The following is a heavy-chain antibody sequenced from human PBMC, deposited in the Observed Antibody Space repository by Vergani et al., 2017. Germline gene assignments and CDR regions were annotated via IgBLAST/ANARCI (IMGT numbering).Heavy chain of an antibody. D-gene: IGHD3-3*01. Sequence: QVQLVQSGAEVKKPGASVKVSCKASGYTFTSYGISWVRPAPGQGLEWMGWISAYNGNTNYAQKLQGRVTMTTDTSTSTAYMELRSLRSDDTAVYYCARADYDFWSGSELFDYWGQGTLVTVSS. CDR3: ARADYDFWSGSELFDY. V-gene: IGHV1-18*01. CDR1: GYTFTSYG. J-gene: IGHJ4*02. CDR2: ISAYNGNT.